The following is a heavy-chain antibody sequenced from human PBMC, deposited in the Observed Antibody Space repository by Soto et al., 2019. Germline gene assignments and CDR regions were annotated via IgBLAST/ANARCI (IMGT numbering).Heavy chain of an antibody. Sequence: GGSLRLSCAASGFTFSSYGMHWVRQAPGKGLEWVAVIWYDGSNKYYADSVKGRFTISRDNSKNTLYLQMNSLRAEDMAVYYCARGPNMVRGARYGFDPWGQGTLVTVSS. V-gene: IGHV3-33*01. J-gene: IGHJ5*02. CDR1: GFTFSSYG. CDR3: ARGPNMVRGARYGFDP. CDR2: IWYDGSNK. D-gene: IGHD3-10*01.